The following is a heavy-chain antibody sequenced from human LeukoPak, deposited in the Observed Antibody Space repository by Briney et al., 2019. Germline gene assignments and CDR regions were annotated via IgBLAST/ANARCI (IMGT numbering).Heavy chain of an antibody. D-gene: IGHD1-1*01. V-gene: IGHV3-30-3*01. CDR3: AREVLQINRGY. J-gene: IGHJ4*02. CDR2: ISYDGSNK. Sequence: PGGPLRLSCAASGFTFSSYAMHWARKPPGKGREWVAVISYDGSNKCYADSVQGRFTISRDNSKNTLYLQMNSLRAEDTAVYYCAREVLQINRGYWGQGTLVTDSS. CDR1: GFTFSSYA.